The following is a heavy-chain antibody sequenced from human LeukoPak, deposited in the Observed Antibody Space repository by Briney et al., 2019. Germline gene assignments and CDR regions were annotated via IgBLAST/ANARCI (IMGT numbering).Heavy chain of an antibody. Sequence: GGSLRLSCAASGFTFSSYAMSWVRQIPGKGLEWVSGINGNGGSTNYADSVKGRFTISRDNSKNTLYLQMNSLRAEDTAVYYCAILTVTTAYWGQGTLVTVSS. V-gene: IGHV3-23*01. CDR3: AILTVTTAY. CDR1: GFTFSSYA. CDR2: INGNGGST. J-gene: IGHJ4*02. D-gene: IGHD4-17*01.